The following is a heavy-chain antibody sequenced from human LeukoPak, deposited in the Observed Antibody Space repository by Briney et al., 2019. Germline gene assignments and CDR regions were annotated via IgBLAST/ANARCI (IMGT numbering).Heavy chain of an antibody. D-gene: IGHD2-8*01. CDR2: ISYDGSNK. Sequence: SGRSLRLSCAASGFTFSSYAMHWVRQAPGKGLEWVAVISYDGSNKYYADAVKGRFTISRDNSKNTLYLQMNSLRGDDTAVYYCAKDLSQGPYCTNGVCSMIFDHWGQGTQVTVSS. CDR3: AKDLSQGPYCTNGVCSMIFDH. CDR1: GFTFSSYA. J-gene: IGHJ4*02. V-gene: IGHV3-30-3*01.